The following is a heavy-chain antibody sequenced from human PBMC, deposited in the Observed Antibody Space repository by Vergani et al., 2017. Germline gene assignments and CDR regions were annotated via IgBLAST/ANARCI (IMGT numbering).Heavy chain of an antibody. CDR2: IYTSGST. Sequence: QVQLQESGPGLVKPSQTLSLTCTVSGGSISSGSYYWSWIRQPAGKGLEWIGRIYTSGSTNYNPSLKSRVTISVDTSKNQFSLKLSSVTAAVTAVYYCARDGRYYGMDVWGQGTTVTVSS. V-gene: IGHV4-61*02. CDR3: ARDGRYYGMDV. CDR1: GGSISSGSYY. J-gene: IGHJ6*02.